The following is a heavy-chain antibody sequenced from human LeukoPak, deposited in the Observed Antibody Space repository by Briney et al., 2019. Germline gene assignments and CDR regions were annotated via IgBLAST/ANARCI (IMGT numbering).Heavy chain of an antibody. CDR1: GYTFTGYY. Sequence: AASVKVSCKASGYTFTGYYMHWVRQAPGQGLEWMGWINPNSGGTNYAQKFQGRVTMTRDTSISTAYMELSRLRSDDTAVYYCARGPQDITMIIVSLLLHWGRGTLVTVSS. J-gene: IGHJ1*01. D-gene: IGHD3-22*01. CDR2: INPNSGGT. CDR3: ARGPQDITMIIVSLLLH. V-gene: IGHV1-2*02.